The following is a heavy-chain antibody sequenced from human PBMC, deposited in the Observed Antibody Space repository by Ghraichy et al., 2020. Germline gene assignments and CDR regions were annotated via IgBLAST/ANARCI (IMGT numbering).Heavy chain of an antibody. D-gene: IGHD3-10*01. CDR3: ARDPKRGALDY. CDR1: EFSFSGSW. J-gene: IGHJ4*02. V-gene: IGHV3-7*03. CDR2: INNDGKEK. Sequence: GGSLRLSCTASEFSFSGSWMSWVRQAPEKGLEWVANINNDGKEKYYVDSLKGRFTISRDNGKNSLFLQISSLRVEDTAVYYCARDPKRGALDYWGQGTLVAVSS.